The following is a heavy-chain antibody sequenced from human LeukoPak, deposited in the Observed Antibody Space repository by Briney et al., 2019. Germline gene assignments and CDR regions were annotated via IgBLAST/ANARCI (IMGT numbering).Heavy chain of an antibody. CDR2: ISYDGSNK. CDR3: AKTYFQSVYYYYGMDV. V-gene: IGHV3-30*18. D-gene: IGHD2-21*01. J-gene: IGHJ6*02. Sequence: GGSLRLSCAASGFTFSSYVMHWVRQAPGKGLEWVAVISYDGSNKYYADSVKGRFTISRDNSKNTLYLQMNSLRAEDTAVYYCAKTYFQSVYYYYGMDVWGQGTTVTVSS. CDR1: GFTFSSYV.